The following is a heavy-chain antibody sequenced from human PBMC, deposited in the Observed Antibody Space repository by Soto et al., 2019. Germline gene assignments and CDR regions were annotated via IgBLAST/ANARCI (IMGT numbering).Heavy chain of an antibody. V-gene: IGHV3-7*05. Sequence: GGSLRLSCAASGFTFSSYWMSWVRQAPGKGLEWVANIKQDGSEKYYVDSVKGRFTISRDNAKNSLYLQMNSLRAEDTAVYYCVRDSITIMRGGRYYRGQGTPVTCSS. CDR1: GFTFSSYW. CDR3: VRDSITIMRGGRYY. CDR2: IKQDGSEK. J-gene: IGHJ4*02. D-gene: IGHD3-3*01.